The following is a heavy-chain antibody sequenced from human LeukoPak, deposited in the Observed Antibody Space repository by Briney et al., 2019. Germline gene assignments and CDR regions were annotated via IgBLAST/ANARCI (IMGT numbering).Heavy chain of an antibody. CDR3: AKAAMIVALGAFDV. J-gene: IGHJ3*01. CDR2: ISGSGGST. V-gene: IGHV3-23*01. Sequence: GGSLRLSCAASGFSFSNYAMSWVRQAPGKGLEWVSAISGSGGSTYYADSVKGRFTISRYNSKNTLYLQMNSLRAEDTAVYYCAKAAMIVALGAFDVWGQGTMVTVSS. CDR1: GFSFSNYA. D-gene: IGHD3-22*01.